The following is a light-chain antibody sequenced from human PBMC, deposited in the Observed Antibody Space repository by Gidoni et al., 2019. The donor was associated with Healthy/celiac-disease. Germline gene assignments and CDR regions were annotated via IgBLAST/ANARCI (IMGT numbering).Light chain of an antibody. CDR1: QSISSW. J-gene: IGKJ2*01. Sequence: DIQMTQSPSTLSASVGDRVTITCRASQSISSWLAWYQQKPGKAPKLRIYKASSLESGVPSRFSGSGSGTEFTLTISSLQPDDFETYYCQQYNSYSRTFGQGTKLEIK. CDR2: KAS. CDR3: QQYNSYSRT. V-gene: IGKV1-5*03.